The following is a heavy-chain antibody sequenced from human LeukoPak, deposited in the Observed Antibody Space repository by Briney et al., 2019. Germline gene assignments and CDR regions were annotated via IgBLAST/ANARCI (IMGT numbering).Heavy chain of an antibody. CDR2: ISGSGGTP. J-gene: IGHJ4*02. CDR3: AKTRGISISGVVPLCDY. V-gene: IGHV3-23*01. D-gene: IGHD3-3*01. Sequence: GGSLRLSCAASGFTFSTSGMTWVRQAPGKGLDWVSIISGSGGTPYYTDSVKGRFTISRDNSKNTLYLQMNSLRAEDTAVYYCAKTRGISISGVVPLCDYWGQGTLVTVSS. CDR1: GFTFSTSG.